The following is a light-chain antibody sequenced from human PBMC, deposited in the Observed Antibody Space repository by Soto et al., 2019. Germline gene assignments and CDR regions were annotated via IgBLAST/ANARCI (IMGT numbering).Light chain of an antibody. Sequence: EIVLTQSPGTLSLSPGERATLSCRASQSVSRSLLAWYQQKPGQAPRLLIYGASTRATGIADRFSGSGSWTDFTLTISRLEAEDFAVYYCQQYGNPPPYSFGQGTKLEIK. CDR3: QQYGNPPPYS. V-gene: IGKV3-20*01. J-gene: IGKJ2*03. CDR2: GAS. CDR1: QSVSRSL.